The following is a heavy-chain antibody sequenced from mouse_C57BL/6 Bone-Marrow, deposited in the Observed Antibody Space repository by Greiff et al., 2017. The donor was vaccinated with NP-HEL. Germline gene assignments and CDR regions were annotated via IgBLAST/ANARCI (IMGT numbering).Heavy chain of an antibody. CDR3: ARSYGSSYVLFFAY. D-gene: IGHD1-1*01. V-gene: IGHV1-53*01. CDR1: GYTFTSYW. Sequence: QVQLQQPGTELVKPGASVKLSCKASGYTFTSYWMHWVKQRPGQGLEWIGNINPSKGGTNYNEKFKSKATLTVDKSSSTADMQLSSLTSEDSAVYYCARSYGSSYVLFFAYWGQGTLVTVSA. CDR2: INPSKGGT. J-gene: IGHJ3*01.